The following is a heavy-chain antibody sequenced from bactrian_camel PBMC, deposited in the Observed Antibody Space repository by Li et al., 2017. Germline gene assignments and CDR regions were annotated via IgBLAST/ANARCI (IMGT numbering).Heavy chain of an antibody. Sequence: HVQLVESGGGSVQAGGSLKLSCAASGFTFSSYYIYWVRQAPGKGLEWVSSIYSDISNTYYADSVKGRFTASRDNAKNTVYLQMNSLKSEDTALYYCATTRRLYGGPGLDYNYWGQGTQVTVS. J-gene: IGHJ4*01. CDR3: ATTRRLYGGPGLDYNY. D-gene: IGHD6*01. CDR1: GFTFSSYY. V-gene: IGHV3-2*01. CDR2: IYSDISNT.